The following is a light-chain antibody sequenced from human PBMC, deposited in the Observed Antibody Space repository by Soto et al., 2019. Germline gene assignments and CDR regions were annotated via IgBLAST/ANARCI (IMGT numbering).Light chain of an antibody. CDR2: GAS. V-gene: IGKV3-20*01. CDR1: QSVSSTS. Sequence: EIVLTQSPGTLSLSPGERATLSCRASQSVSSTSLAWYQQKPGQAPRLLIYGASNRATGIPDRFSGSGSGTDFTLTISRLEPEEFAVYYCQQYGSSPRTFGQGTKVEIK. J-gene: IGKJ1*01. CDR3: QQYGSSPRT.